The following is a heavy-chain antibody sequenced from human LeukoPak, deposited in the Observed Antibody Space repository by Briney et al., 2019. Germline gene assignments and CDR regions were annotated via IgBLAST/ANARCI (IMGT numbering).Heavy chain of an antibody. D-gene: IGHD3-22*01. CDR1: GYTFTGYY. CDR2: INPNSGGT. J-gene: IGHJ4*02. Sequence: GGSVTVSCKASGYTFTGYYMHWVRQAPGQGLEWMGWINPNSGGTNYAQKFEGRVTMTRDTSISTAYMELSRLRSDDTAVYYCGYDSSGHHYFDYWGQGTLVTVSS. CDR3: GYDSSGHHYFDY. V-gene: IGHV1-2*02.